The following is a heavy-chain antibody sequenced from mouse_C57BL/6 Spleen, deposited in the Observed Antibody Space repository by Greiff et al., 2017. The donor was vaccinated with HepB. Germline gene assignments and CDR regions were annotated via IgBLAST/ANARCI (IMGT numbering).Heavy chain of an antibody. CDR3: ARKREDSYFGNYYFDY. Sequence: EVKLMESGGGLVKPGGSLKLSCAASGFTFSSYAMSWVRQTPEKRLEWVATISDGGSYTDYPDNVKGRFTISRDNATNNLYLQMSHLMSEDTAMYYCARKREDSYFGNYYFDYWGQGTTLTVSS. J-gene: IGHJ2*01. CDR1: GFTFSSYA. D-gene: IGHD2-1*01. CDR2: ISDGGSYT. V-gene: IGHV5-4*03.